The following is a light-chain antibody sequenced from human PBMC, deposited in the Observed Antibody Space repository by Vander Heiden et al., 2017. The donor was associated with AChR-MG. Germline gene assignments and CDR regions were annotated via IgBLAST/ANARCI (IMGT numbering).Light chain of an antibody. V-gene: IGKV3-11*02. CDR3: QQRSNGPPIFT. CDR1: QSVSSY. J-gene: IGKJ3*01. Sequence: IVFPQSPAPLSLSPGERATLSCRTSQSVSSYLAWYHQKPGQAPRLLIYDAVNRAICNLARFSGSGVARAFTLTISSRVPDDFEVYYCQQRSNGPPIFTFGHGTKVDIK. CDR2: DAV.